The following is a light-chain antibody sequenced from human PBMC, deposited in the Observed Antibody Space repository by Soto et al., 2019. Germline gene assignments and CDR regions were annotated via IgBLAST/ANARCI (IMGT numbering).Light chain of an antibody. CDR2: GAS. CDR1: QSVSSSY. J-gene: IGKJ5*01. V-gene: IGKV3-20*01. Sequence: EIVLTQSPGTLSLSPGERATLSCRASQSVSSSYLAWYQQTPGQAPRLLIYGASSRATGIPHKFSGSGSGTDFTLTIRRLEPEDFAVYYCQQYGSSPPITFGQGTQLEIK. CDR3: QQYGSSPPIT.